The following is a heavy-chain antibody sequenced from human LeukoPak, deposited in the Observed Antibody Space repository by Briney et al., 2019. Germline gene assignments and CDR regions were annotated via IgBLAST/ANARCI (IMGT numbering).Heavy chain of an antibody. Sequence: GGSLRLSCAASGFTFSSYAMSWVRQAPGMGLEWVSVIYSGGSTYYADSVKGRFTISRDNAKNSLYLQMNSLRVEDTAVYYCAGYCGGDCYGQGNWGQGTLVTVSS. CDR2: IYSGGST. D-gene: IGHD2-21*02. CDR3: AGYCGGDCYGQGN. CDR1: GFTFSSYA. J-gene: IGHJ4*02. V-gene: IGHV3-23*03.